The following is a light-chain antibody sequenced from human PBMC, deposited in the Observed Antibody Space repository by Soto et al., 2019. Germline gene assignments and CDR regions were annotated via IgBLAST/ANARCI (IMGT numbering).Light chain of an antibody. Sequence: DIQMTQSPSSLSASVGDRVTITCRASQSISSYLNWYQQKPGEAPKILIYAASTLQSGVPSRFSGRGSGPDFRLTISRLQPEEFTTYYCQQTFSAPVTFGQGTRLEIQ. V-gene: IGKV1-39*01. CDR2: AAS. CDR3: QQTFSAPVT. J-gene: IGKJ2*01. CDR1: QSISSY.